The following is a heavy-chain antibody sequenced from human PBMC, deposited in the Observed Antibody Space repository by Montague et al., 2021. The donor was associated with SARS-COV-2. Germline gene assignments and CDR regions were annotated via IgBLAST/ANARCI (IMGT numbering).Heavy chain of an antibody. Sequence: SETLSLTCAVYGGSFSGYYWSWIRQPPGKGLEWIGEINHSGSTNYNPSLKSQVTISVDTSKNQFSLKLSSVTAADTAVYYCARGSSFVTIFGVVITDPLFGYWGQGTLVTVSS. V-gene: IGHV4-34*01. J-gene: IGHJ4*02. CDR3: ARGSSFVTIFGVVITDPLFGY. CDR1: GGSFSGYY. D-gene: IGHD3-3*01. CDR2: INHSGST.